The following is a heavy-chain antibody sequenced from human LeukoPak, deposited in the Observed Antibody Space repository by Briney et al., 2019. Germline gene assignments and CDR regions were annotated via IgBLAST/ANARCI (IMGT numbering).Heavy chain of an antibody. Sequence: PGGTLRLSCAASGFTFSSYGMSWVRQAPGKGLEWVSYISSSGSTIYYADSVKGRFTISRDNAKNSLYLQMNSLRAEDTAVSYCAELGITMIGGVWGKGTTVTISS. CDR3: AELGITMIGGV. CDR2: ISSSGSTI. D-gene: IGHD3-10*02. V-gene: IGHV3-48*04. CDR1: GFTFSSYG. J-gene: IGHJ6*04.